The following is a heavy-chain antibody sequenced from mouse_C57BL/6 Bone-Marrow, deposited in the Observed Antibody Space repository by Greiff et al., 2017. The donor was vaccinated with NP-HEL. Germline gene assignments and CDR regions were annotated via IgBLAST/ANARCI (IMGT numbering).Heavy chain of an antibody. V-gene: IGHV5-12*01. CDR3: ARHY. CDR2: ISTGGGST. Sequence: VQLVESGGGLVQPGGSLKLSCAASGFTFSDYYMYWVRQTPEKRLEWVAYISTGGGSTYYPDTVKGRFTISRDNAKNTLYLQMSRLKSEDTAMYYCARHYWGQGTTLTVSS. J-gene: IGHJ2*01. CDR1: GFTFSDYY.